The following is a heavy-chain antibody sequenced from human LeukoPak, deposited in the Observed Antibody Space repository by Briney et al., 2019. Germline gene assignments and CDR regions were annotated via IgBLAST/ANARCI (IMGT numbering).Heavy chain of an antibody. Sequence: GSIYHSWTTYYNPSLKSRVTISVDTSKNQFSLKLSSVTAADTAVYYCARDQLLSYYFDYWGQGTLVTVSS. CDR3: ARDQLLSYYFDY. V-gene: IGHV4-38-2*02. CDR2: IYHSWTT. J-gene: IGHJ4*02. D-gene: IGHD2-2*01.